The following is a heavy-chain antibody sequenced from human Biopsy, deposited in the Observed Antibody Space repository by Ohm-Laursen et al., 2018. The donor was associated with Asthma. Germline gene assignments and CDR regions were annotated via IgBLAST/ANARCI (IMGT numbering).Heavy chain of an antibody. V-gene: IGHV1-18*01. CDR2: IIVYNGNT. J-gene: IGHJ6*02. Sequence: ASVKVSCKTSGYTFSSAGITWVRQAPGQGLEWMGWIIVYNGNTKVAQKLQDRVTMITDTSTSTAYMELRSLRSDDTAVYFCARAVDYSHYYGIDVWGQGTTVTVS. D-gene: IGHD3-10*01. CDR3: ARAVDYSHYYGIDV. CDR1: GYTFSSAG.